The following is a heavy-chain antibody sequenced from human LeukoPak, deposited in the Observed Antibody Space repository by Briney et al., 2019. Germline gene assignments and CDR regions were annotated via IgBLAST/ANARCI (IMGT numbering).Heavy chain of an antibody. CDR1: GVSISSGDYY. CDR3: ARDTRPYYDSSGFDP. J-gene: IGHJ5*02. V-gene: IGHV4-30-4*01. CDR2: IYYSGST. Sequence: MSSQTLSLTCTVSGVSISSGDYYWSWIHQPPGKGLEWIGYIYYSGSTYYNPSLKSRVTISVDTSKNQFSLKLSSVTAADTAVYYCARDTRPYYDSSGFDPWGQGTLVTVSS. D-gene: IGHD3-22*01.